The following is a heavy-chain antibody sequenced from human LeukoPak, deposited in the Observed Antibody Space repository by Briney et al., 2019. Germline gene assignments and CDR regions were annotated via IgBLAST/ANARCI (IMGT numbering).Heavy chain of an antibody. V-gene: IGHV3-21*01. CDR3: ARGYSSSWYDLYYFDY. CDR1: GFTFSNYN. J-gene: IGHJ4*02. Sequence: AGSLTLSCAASGFTFSNYNSNWIRQAPGKGLEWVSSISSRGSYIYYAVSVKGRFDISADIAMTSLYLEMNSVRAEDRAVYYCARGYSSSWYDLYYFDYWGQGTLVAVSS. CDR2: ISSRGSYI. D-gene: IGHD6-13*01.